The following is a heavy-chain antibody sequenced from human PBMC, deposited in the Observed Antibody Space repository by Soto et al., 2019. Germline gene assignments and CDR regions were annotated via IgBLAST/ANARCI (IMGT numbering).Heavy chain of an antibody. Sequence: PSETLSLTCAVYVVSFSGYYWSCIRHPPGKWLEWIGEINHSGSTNYNPSLKSRVTISVDTSKNQFSLKLSSVTAADTAVYYCARGATYYYDSSRSYLFHYWGQGTLVTVS. CDR3: ARGATYYYDSSRSYLFHY. D-gene: IGHD3-22*01. CDR2: INHSGST. J-gene: IGHJ4*02. CDR1: VVSFSGYY. V-gene: IGHV4-34*01.